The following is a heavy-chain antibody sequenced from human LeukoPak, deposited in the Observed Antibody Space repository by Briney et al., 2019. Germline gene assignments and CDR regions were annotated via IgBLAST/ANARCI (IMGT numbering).Heavy chain of an antibody. Sequence: SETLSLTCTVSGASISSSSYYWGWLRQPPGKGLEWIGSIYYSGSTYYNPSLKSRVTISVDTSKNQFSLKLSSVAAADTAVYYCARGAKYYYDSSGYPFFDYWGQGTLVTVSS. J-gene: IGHJ4*02. CDR3: ARGAKYYYDSSGYPFFDY. V-gene: IGHV4-39*07. CDR2: IYYSGST. D-gene: IGHD3-22*01. CDR1: GASISSSSYY.